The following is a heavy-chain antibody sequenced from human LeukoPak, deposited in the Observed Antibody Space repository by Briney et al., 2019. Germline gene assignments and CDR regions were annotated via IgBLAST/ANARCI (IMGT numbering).Heavy chain of an antibody. V-gene: IGHV4-34*01. CDR2: INHSGTT. Sequence: SETLSLTCAVYGGSFSGYYWSWIRQFPGKGLEWIGEINHSGTTKYNPSLKSRVTISVDKSKNQFSLKLTSVTAADTAVYYCARVGTVTTDDAFDFWGQGTMVTVSS. D-gene: IGHD4-17*01. J-gene: IGHJ3*01. CDR1: GGSFSGYY. CDR3: ARVGTVTTDDAFDF.